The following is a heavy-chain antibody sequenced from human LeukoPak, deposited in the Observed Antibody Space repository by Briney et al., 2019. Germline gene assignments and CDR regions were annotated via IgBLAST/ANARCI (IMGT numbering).Heavy chain of an antibody. CDR1: GGSISSSTYY. J-gene: IGHJ5*02. D-gene: IGHD3-22*01. Sequence: SETLSLTCTVSGGSISSSTYYWGWLRQPPGKGLEWIGYIYYSGSTNYNPSLKSRVTISVDTSKNQFSLKLSSVTAADTAVYYCARGLTYYYDSSGEWFDPWGQGTLVTVSS. CDR3: ARGLTYYYDSSGEWFDP. V-gene: IGHV4-61*05. CDR2: IYYSGST.